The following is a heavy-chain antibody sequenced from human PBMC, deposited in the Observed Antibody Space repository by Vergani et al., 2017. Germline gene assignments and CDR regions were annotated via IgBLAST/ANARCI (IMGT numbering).Heavy chain of an antibody. J-gene: IGHJ6*03. Sequence: QLQLQESGPGLVKPSETLSLTCTVSGGSISSSSYYWSWIRQHPGKGLEWIGYIYYSGSTYYNPSLKSLVTISVDTSKNQFSLKLSSVTAADTAVYYCARGKFGYSGYDSRRYYYYYYYMDVWGKGP. CDR1: GGSISSSSYY. CDR2: IYYSGST. CDR3: ARGKFGYSGYDSRRYYYYYYYMDV. D-gene: IGHD5-12*01. V-gene: IGHV4-31*01.